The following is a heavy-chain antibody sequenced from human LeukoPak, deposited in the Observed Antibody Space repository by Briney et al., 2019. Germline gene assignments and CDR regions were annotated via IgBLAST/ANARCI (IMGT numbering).Heavy chain of an antibody. Sequence: GGSLRLSCAASGFTFSSYSMNWVRQAPGKGLEWVSSISSSSSYIYYADSVKGRFTISRYNAKNSLYLQMNSLRAKDTAVYYCARAPPGSGSYYNLDYWGQGTLVTVSS. CDR3: ARAPPGSGSYYNLDY. D-gene: IGHD3-10*01. CDR2: ISSSSSYI. V-gene: IGHV3-21*01. CDR1: GFTFSSYS. J-gene: IGHJ4*02.